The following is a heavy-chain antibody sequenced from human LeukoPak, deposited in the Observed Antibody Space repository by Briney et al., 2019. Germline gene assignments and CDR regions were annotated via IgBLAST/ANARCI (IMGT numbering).Heavy chain of an antibody. V-gene: IGHV3-33*01. Sequence: GTSLRLSCAASGFTFTNYGFHWVRQAPGKGMERVAVIWYDGSKRYYAESVKGRFTISRDNSKNTLYLQMNSLRAEDTAVYYCARDLSYGSGEIWGQGTLVTVSS. CDR3: ARDLSYGSGEI. D-gene: IGHD3-10*01. CDR1: GFTFTNYG. J-gene: IGHJ4*02. CDR2: IWYDGSKR.